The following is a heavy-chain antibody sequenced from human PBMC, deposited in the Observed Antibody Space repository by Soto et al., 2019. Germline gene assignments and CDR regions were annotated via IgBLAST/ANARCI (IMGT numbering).Heavy chain of an antibody. CDR3: ARRVLAVAGTAFDY. V-gene: IGHV1-46*01. CDR1: GYTFTSYY. D-gene: IGHD6-19*01. Sequence: ASVKVSCKASGYTFTSYYMHWVRQAPGQGLEWMGIINASGGSTSYAQKFQGRVTITRDTSASTAYMELSSLRSEDTAVYYCARRVLAVAGTAFDYWGQGTLVTVSS. CDR2: INASGGST. J-gene: IGHJ4*02.